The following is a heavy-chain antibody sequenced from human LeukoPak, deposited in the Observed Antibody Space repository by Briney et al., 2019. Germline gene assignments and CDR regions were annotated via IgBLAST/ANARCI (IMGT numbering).Heavy chain of an antibody. J-gene: IGHJ6*03. CDR3: ARARYGWNYYYYMDV. Sequence: SETLSLTCTVSGGSISSYYWSWIWQPPGKGLEWIGYIYYSGSTNYNPSLKSRVTISVDTSKNQFSLKLSSVTAADTAVYYCARARYGWNYYYYMDVWGKGTTVTVSS. D-gene: IGHD3-10*01. CDR1: GGSISSYY. CDR2: IYYSGST. V-gene: IGHV4-59*01.